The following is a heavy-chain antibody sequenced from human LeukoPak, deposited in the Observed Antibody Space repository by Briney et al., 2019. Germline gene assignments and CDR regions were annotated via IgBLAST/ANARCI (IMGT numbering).Heavy chain of an antibody. Sequence: GGSLRLSCAASGFTFSSYAMSWLRQAPGKGLEWGSALSGSGGSTYYADSVKGRFTISRDNSKNTLYLQMNSLRAEDTAVYYCAEGRTRGATVTAFDYWGQGTLVTVSS. CDR2: LSGSGGST. J-gene: IGHJ4*02. CDR3: AEGRTRGATVTAFDY. D-gene: IGHD4-17*01. V-gene: IGHV3-23*01. CDR1: GFTFSSYA.